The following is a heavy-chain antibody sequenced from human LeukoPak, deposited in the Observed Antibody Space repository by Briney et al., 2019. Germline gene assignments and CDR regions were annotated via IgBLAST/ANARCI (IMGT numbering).Heavy chain of an antibody. Sequence: PSETLSLTCTVSGGSISSYYWSWIRQPPGKGLEWIGYIYYSGSTNYNPSLKSRVTISVDTSKNQFSLKLSSVTAADTAVYYCARHLASSGWYDYWGQGTLVTVSS. CDR1: GGSISSYY. CDR2: IYYSGST. J-gene: IGHJ4*02. CDR3: ARHLASSGWYDY. D-gene: IGHD6-19*01. V-gene: IGHV4-59*08.